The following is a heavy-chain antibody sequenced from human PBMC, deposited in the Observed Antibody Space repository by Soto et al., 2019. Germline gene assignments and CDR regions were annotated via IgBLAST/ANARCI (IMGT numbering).Heavy chain of an antibody. V-gene: IGHV2-5*02. J-gene: IGHJ4*02. CDR2: IYWDDDK. D-gene: IGHD6-19*01. CDR3: AHSSLAVAGTLGLPY. CDR1: GFSLSTSGVG. Sequence: QITLKESGPTLVKPTQTLTLTCTFSGFSLSTSGVGVGWIRQPPGKALEWLALIYWDDDKRYSPSLKSRLTITKDTPKNQVVLTKTNMDPVDTATYSCAHSSLAVAGTLGLPYWGQGTLVTVSS.